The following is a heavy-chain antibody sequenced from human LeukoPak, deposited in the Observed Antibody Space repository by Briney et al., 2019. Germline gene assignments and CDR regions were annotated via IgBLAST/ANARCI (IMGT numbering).Heavy chain of an antibody. J-gene: IGHJ3*02. CDR2: IYYSGST. CDR1: GGSIRSHY. Sequence: SETLSLTCTASGGSIRSHYWSLIRQPPGKGLEWIGYIYYSGSTSYNPSLKSRVTISVDTSKNQLSLKLSSVTAADTAVYYCAGVLSWAFDIWGQGTMVTVSS. D-gene: IGHD3-16*02. CDR3: AGVLSWAFDI. V-gene: IGHV4-59*11.